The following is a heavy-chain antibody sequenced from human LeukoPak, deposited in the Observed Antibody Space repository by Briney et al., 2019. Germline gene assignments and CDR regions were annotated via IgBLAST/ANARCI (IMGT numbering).Heavy chain of an antibody. V-gene: IGHV1-2*02. D-gene: IGHD1-26*01. CDR2: INPNSGGT. J-gene: IGHJ4*02. Sequence: GASVKVSCKASGYTFTGYYMHWVRQAPGQGLEWMGWINPNSGGTNYAQKFQGRVTMTRDTSISTAYMELSRLRSDDTAVYYCARIKSSNKDPTSGSYFLYWGQGTLVTVS. CDR3: ARIKSSNKDPTSGSYFLY. CDR1: GYTFTGYY.